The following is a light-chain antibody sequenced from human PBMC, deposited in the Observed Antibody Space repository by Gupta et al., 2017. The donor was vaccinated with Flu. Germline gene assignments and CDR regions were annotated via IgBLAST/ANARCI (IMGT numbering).Light chain of an antibody. CDR1: QGISSY. CDR3: RQLNSSPIT. V-gene: IGKV1-9*01. CDR2: AAS. Sequence: DIQLTQSPSFLSASVGDRVTITCRASQGISSYLAWYQQKPGKAPKLLIYAASTLQSGVPSRNSDSGPRTELTLTISSMQPEDFATYFSRQLNSSPITSGQATLLEIK. J-gene: IGKJ5*01.